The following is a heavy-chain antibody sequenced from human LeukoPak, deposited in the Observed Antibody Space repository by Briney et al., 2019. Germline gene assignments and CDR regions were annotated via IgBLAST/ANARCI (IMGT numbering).Heavy chain of an antibody. CDR1: GFTFDDYA. D-gene: IGHD1-26*01. V-gene: IGHV3-9*03. Sequence: GGSLRLSCAASGFTFDDYAMHWVRQAPGKGLEWVSGISWNSGSIGYADSVKGRFTISRDNAKNSLYLQMNSLRAEDMALYYCAKDTLGASEGFDYWGQGTLVTVSS. CDR3: AKDTLGASEGFDY. J-gene: IGHJ4*02. CDR2: ISWNSGSI.